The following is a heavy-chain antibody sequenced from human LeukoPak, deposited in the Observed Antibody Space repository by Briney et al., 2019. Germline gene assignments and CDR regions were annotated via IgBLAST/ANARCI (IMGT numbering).Heavy chain of an antibody. CDR1: GFTFSSYS. J-gene: IGHJ5*02. CDR3: ARAGRFLEWSPWTSPFDP. Sequence: PGGSLRLSCAPSGFTFSSYSMNCVRQAPGEWLEWVLSISSSSSYIYYADSVKGRFTISRDNAKNSLYLQMNSLRAEDTAVYYCARAGRFLEWSPWTSPFDPWGQGTLVTVSS. D-gene: IGHD3-3*01. V-gene: IGHV3-21*01. CDR2: ISSSSSYI.